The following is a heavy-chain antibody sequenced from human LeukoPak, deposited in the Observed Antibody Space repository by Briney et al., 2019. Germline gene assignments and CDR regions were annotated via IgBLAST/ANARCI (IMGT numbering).Heavy chain of an antibody. D-gene: IGHD4/OR15-4a*01. CDR3: ASAPGGAAFDY. CDR1: GGTFSSYA. CDR2: IIPIFGTA. V-gene: IGHV1-69*05. Sequence: GASVKASCKASGGTFSSYAISWVRQAPGQGLEWMGGIIPIFGTANYAQKFQGRVTITTDESTSTAYMELSSLRSEDTAVYYCASAPGGAAFDYWGQGTLVTVSS. J-gene: IGHJ4*02.